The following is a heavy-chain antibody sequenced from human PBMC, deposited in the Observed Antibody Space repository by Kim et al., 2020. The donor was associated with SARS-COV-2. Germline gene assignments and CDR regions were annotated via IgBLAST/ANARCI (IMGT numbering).Heavy chain of an antibody. D-gene: IGHD5-18*01. CDR2: IIPIFGTA. J-gene: IGHJ6*02. Sequence: SVKVSCKASGGTFSSYAISWVRQAPGQGLEWMGGIIPIFGTANYAQKFQGRVTITADESTSTAYMELSSLRSEDTAVYYCARGETDTAMVTNYYGMDVWGQGTTVTVSS. CDR3: ARGETDTAMVTNYYGMDV. CDR1: GGTFSSYA. V-gene: IGHV1-69*13.